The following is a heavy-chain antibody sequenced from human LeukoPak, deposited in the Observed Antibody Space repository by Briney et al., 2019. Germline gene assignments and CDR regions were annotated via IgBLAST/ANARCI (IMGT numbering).Heavy chain of an antibody. Sequence: GGSLRLSCAASGFTFSSYSMNWVRQAPGKGPEWVSSISSSSTYIYYADSVKGRFTISRDNSKNTLYLQMNSLRAEDTAVYYCASRDFDYWGQGTLVTVSS. CDR3: ASRDFDY. J-gene: IGHJ4*02. CDR2: ISSSSTYI. V-gene: IGHV3-21*01. CDR1: GFTFSSYS.